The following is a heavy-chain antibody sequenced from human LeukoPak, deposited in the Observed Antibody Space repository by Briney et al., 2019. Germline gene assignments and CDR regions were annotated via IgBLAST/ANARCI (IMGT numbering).Heavy chain of an antibody. CDR2: INHSGNT. D-gene: IGHD5-24*01. J-gene: IGHJ4*02. Sequence: SETLSLTCTVSGGSISGFYWSWIRQPPGKGLEWIGYINHSGNTNYNPSLKSRVTISVDTSKNQFSLKLSSVTAADTAVYYCARAVEMATDWGQGTLVTVSS. CDR1: GGSISGFY. V-gene: IGHV4-59*01. CDR3: ARAVEMATD.